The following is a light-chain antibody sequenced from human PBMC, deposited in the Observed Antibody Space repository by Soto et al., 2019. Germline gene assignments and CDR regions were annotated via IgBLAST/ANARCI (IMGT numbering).Light chain of an antibody. CDR1: SSDVGGYNY. V-gene: IGLV2-8*01. CDR2: EVS. Sequence: QSALTQPPSASGSPGQSVTISCTGTSSDVGGYNYVSWYQQHPGKAPKLMISEVSKRPSGVPDRFSGSKSGNTASLTGSGLQAEDEDDYYCSSFAGNNNLVFGGGTKLTVL. J-gene: IGLJ2*01. CDR3: SSFAGNNNLV.